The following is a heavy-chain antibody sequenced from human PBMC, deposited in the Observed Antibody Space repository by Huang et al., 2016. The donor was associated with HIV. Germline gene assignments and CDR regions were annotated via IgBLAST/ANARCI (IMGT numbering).Heavy chain of an antibody. CDR2: FYTSGNT. CDR3: ARENEFCGSTNCHHYYYGLDV. J-gene: IGHJ6*02. CDR1: GGSISTYF. V-gene: IGHV4-4*07. Sequence: QVQLQESGPGLVKPSETLSLTCIVSGGSISTYFWSGIRQSAGKGLEWIGRFYTSGNTNYDPSLRSRVTMSVDTSKNQFSLRLTSVTAADTAVYYCARENEFCGSTNCHHYYYGLDVWGQGTTVTVSS. D-gene: IGHD2-2*01.